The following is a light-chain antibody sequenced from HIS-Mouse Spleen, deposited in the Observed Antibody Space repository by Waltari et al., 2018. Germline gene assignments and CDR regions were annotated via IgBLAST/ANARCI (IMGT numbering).Light chain of an antibody. CDR3: QKYNNGPWT. CDR1: QSVSTN. J-gene: IGKJ1*01. V-gene: IGKV3-15*01. Sequence: EIVMTQSPATLSVSPGERATLPCRASQSVSTNLAWYQKKPGQAPRLLIYGASTRTTGIPARFGGSGAGTEFTLTISSMQSEDFAVYYCQKYNNGPWTFGQGTKVEIK. CDR2: GAS.